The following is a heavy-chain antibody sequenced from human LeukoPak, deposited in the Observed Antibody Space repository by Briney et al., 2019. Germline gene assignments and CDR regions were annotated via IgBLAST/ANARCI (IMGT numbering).Heavy chain of an antibody. J-gene: IGHJ1*01. Sequence: ASVKVSCKASGYTFTSYYMHWVRQAPGQGLEWMGIIDPSGGSTRYPQKFQGRVTITADESASTAYMELSSLRSEDTAVYYCARDSSDIRSLIAHWGQGTLVTVSS. V-gene: IGHV1-46*01. CDR3: ARDSSDIRSLIAH. CDR1: GYTFTSYY. D-gene: IGHD2-15*01. CDR2: IDPSGGST.